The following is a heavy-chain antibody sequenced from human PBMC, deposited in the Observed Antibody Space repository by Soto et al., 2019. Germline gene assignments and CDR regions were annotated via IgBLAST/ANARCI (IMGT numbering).Heavy chain of an antibody. CDR2: IYFGGET. V-gene: IGHV4-39*01. D-gene: IGHD2-8*02. CDR3: VRVARYGTGWTPFDY. J-gene: IGHJ4*02. Sequence: IRSITCITSRGSLSSHSYIHHWNLQSPGKGLEWIGTIYFGGETYYTPSFRGRVSISADTSKNQFSLTLGSVTSADTAVYYCVRVARYGTGWTPFDYCGQRNLVT. CDR1: RGSLSSHSYI.